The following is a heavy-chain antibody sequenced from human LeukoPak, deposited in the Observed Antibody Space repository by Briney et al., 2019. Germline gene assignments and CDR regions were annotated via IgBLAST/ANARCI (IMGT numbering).Heavy chain of an antibody. CDR1: GFIFSSYW. CDR3: ASQRWLQSSFDY. CDR2: INTDGSST. J-gene: IGHJ4*02. V-gene: IGHV3-74*01. D-gene: IGHD5-24*01. Sequence: PGGSLRLSCAASGFIFSSYWMHWVRHAPGKGLAWVSRINTDGSSTSYADSVKGRFTISRDNAKNTLYLQMNSLRAEDTAVYYCASQRWLQSSFDYWGQGSLVTVSS.